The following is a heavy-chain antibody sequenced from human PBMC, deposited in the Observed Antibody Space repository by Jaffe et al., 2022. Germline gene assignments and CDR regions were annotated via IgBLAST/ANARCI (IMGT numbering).Heavy chain of an antibody. CDR2: INHSGSA. D-gene: IGHD3-9*01. CDR1: GGSFSGYY. Sequence: QVQLQQWGAGLLKPSETLSLTCVVSGGSFSGYYWSWIRQPPGKGLEWIGEINHSGSANYIPSLKSRVTISVDTSKNQFSLRLSSVTVADTAVYYCARGGAYYDNLTDTIYFYYYMDVWGKGTTVTVSS. V-gene: IGHV4-34*01. J-gene: IGHJ6*03. CDR3: ARGGAYYDNLTDTIYFYYYMDV.